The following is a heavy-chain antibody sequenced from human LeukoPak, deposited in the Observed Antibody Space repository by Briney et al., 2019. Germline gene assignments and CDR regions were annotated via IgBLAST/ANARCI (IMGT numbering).Heavy chain of an antibody. D-gene: IGHD4-11*01. CDR3: ARDRDYRPSFFDY. CDR2: ISYDGSNK. J-gene: IGHJ4*02. Sequence: PGRSLRLSCAASGFTFSSYAMLWVRQAPGKGLEWVAVISYDGSNKYYADSVKGRFTISRDNSKNTLYLQMNSLRAEDTAVYYCARDRDYRPSFFDYWGQGTLVTVSS. CDR1: GFTFSSYA. V-gene: IGHV3-30-3*01.